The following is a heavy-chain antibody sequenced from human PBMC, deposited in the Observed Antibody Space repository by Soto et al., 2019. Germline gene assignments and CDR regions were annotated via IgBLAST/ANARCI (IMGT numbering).Heavy chain of an antibody. D-gene: IGHD3-16*02. CDR2: ITPFNCNT. J-gene: IGHJ5*01. CDR1: GYTFTNYD. V-gene: IGHV1-18*04. CDR3: AIVVPGAVPWFDS. Sequence: QVQLLQSGTEERKPGASLRVSCKTSGYTFTNYDVTWVRQAPGRGLEWMGWITPFNCNTHYAPHLQGRITLATDTSTTTAYLDLTNLISDDTAMYYCAIVVPGAVPWFDSWGQGTPVTVSS.